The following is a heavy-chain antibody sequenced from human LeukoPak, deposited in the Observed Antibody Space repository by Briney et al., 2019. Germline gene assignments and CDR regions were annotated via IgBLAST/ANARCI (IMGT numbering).Heavy chain of an antibody. V-gene: IGHV4-39*01. Sequence: SETLSLTCTVSGGSISSSSYYWGWLRQPPGKGLEWIGSIYYSGSTYYNPSLKSRVTISVDTSKNQFSLKLSSVTAADTAVYYCARRVHSSGWYKEPFDYWGQGTLVTVSS. CDR3: ARRVHSSGWYKEPFDY. J-gene: IGHJ4*02. D-gene: IGHD6-19*01. CDR2: IYYSGST. CDR1: GGSISSSSYY.